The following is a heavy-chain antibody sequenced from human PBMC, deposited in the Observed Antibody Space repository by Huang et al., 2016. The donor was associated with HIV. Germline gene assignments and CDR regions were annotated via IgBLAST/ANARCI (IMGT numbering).Heavy chain of an antibody. D-gene: IGHD3-3*01. CDR1: GGSVTGNY. CDR3: ARQWTILEWLLGLDV. J-gene: IGHJ6*02. Sequence: QMQLQQRGAGLLKPSETLSLTCGVSGGSVTGNYLTWIRQAPGTGREWIGEVNESGATNYTPSLNGRVTISLDKSKRELSLNLMSVTAADTAVYYCARQWTILEWLLGLDVWGQGTTVIVSS. V-gene: IGHV4-34*02. CDR2: VNESGAT.